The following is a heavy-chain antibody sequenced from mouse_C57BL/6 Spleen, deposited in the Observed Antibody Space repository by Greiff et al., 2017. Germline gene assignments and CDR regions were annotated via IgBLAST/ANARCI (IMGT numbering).Heavy chain of an antibody. V-gene: IGHV1-82*01. CDR3: AREDSSGYGYYFDY. CDR2: IYPGDGDT. CDR1: GYAFSSSW. J-gene: IGHJ2*01. Sequence: QVQLQQSGPELVKPGASVKISCKASGYAFSSSWMNWVKQRPGKGLEWIGRIYPGDGDTNYNGKFKGKATLTADKSSSTAYMQLSSLTSEDSAVYFCAREDSSGYGYYFDYWGQGTTLTVSS. D-gene: IGHD3-2*02.